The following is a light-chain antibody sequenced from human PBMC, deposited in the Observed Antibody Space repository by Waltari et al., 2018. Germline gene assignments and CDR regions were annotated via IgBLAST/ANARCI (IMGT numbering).Light chain of an antibody. J-gene: IGLJ1*01. V-gene: IGLV2-14*03. CDR3: SSYTTGSTRYV. CDR1: SSDIVAYNF. CDR2: DVN. Sequence: QSALPQPASVSGSPGQSITISCTGTSSDIVAYNFVSWYQKHPGKAPKVMIYDVNNRPSGVSSRFSGSKSGNTASLTISGLQAEDEADYYCSSYTTGSTRYVFGSGTKVTVL.